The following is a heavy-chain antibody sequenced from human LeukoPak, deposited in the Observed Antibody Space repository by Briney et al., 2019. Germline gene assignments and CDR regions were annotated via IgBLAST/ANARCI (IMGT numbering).Heavy chain of an antibody. Sequence: GGSLRLSCAASGFTFSSYSMNWVRQASGKGLEWVGRIRSKANSYATAYAASVKGRFTISRDDSKNTAYLQMNSLKTEDTAVYYCIPVGATIQTFQHWGQGTLVTVSS. CDR3: IPVGATIQTFQH. J-gene: IGHJ1*01. D-gene: IGHD1-26*01. CDR2: IRSKANSYAT. CDR1: GFTFSSYS. V-gene: IGHV3-73*01.